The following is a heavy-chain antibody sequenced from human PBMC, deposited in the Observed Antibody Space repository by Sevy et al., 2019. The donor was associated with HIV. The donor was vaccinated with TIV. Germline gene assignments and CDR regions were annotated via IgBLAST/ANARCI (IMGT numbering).Heavy chain of an antibody. CDR1: GFTFTSYG. CDR3: AKDSTFVSLYYNSRGYGALRSYFDS. D-gene: IGHD3-22*01. J-gene: IGHJ4*02. Sequence: GGSLRLSCAASGFTFTSYGMHWVRQAPGKGLEWVAFIRDDGSIKSYAWSVKGRVTISRDNSKNTVYLEMDSLTGEDTAVYYCAKDSTFVSLYYNSRGYGALRSYFDSWGQGALVTVSS. V-gene: IGHV3-30*02. CDR2: IRDDGSIK.